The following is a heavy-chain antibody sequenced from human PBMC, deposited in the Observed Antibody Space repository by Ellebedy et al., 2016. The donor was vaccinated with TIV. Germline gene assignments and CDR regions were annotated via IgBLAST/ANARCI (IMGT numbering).Heavy chain of an antibody. CDR3: ARTGYGYHGMDV. V-gene: IGHV1-69*13. Sequence: AASVKVSCKASGGTFSSYAISWVRQAPGQGLEWMGGIIPIFGTANYAQKFQGRVTITADESTSTAYMELSSLRSEDTAVYYCARTGYGYHGMDVWGQGTTVSVSS. J-gene: IGHJ6*02. CDR1: GGTFSSYA. CDR2: IIPIFGTA. D-gene: IGHD5-12*01.